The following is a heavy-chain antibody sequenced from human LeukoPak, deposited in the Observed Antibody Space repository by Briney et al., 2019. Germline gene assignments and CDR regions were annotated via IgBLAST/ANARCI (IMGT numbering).Heavy chain of an antibody. Sequence: GGTLRLSCTASGFTFGDYAMRWLGQAPGKGLEWVANIKQDGREKYYVDFVKGRFTIPRDNAKNSLYLQMTSLSADDTAVYYCARDTSAKGIVVVVAANYYGMDVWGQGTTVTVSS. CDR2: IKQDGREK. CDR3: ARDTSAKGIVVVVAANYYGMDV. D-gene: IGHD2-15*01. V-gene: IGHV3-7*01. J-gene: IGHJ6*02. CDR1: GFTFGDYA.